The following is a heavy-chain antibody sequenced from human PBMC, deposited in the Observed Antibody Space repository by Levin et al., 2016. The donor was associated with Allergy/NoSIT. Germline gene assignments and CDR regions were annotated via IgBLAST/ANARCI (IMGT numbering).Heavy chain of an antibody. V-gene: IGHV3-74*01. CDR2: INSDGSST. J-gene: IGHJ6*02. D-gene: IGHD1-26*01. Sequence: WIRQPPGKGLVWVSRINSDGSSTSYADSVKGRFTISRDNAKNTLYLQMNSLRAEDTAVYYCARSWEANTIRGWYYGMDVWGQGTTVTVSS. CDR3: ARSWEANTIRGWYYGMDV.